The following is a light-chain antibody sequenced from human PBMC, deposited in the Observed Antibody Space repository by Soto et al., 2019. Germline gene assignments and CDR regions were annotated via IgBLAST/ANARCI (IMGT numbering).Light chain of an antibody. V-gene: IGKV3-20*01. J-gene: IGKJ1*01. CDR2: GAS. CDR3: HQYGTSPQT. Sequence: EIVLTQSPGTLSLSPGERATLSCRASQSVSSFYLAWYQQKPGQAPRLLIYGASYRATGIADRFSGSGSGTDFTLTVSRLELEDFAVYFCHQYGTSPQTFGQGTKVEI. CDR1: QSVSSFY.